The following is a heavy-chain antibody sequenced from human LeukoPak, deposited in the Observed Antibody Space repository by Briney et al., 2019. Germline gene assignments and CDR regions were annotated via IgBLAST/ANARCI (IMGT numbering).Heavy chain of an antibody. J-gene: IGHJ6*03. D-gene: IGHD3-10*01. CDR3: ARATYYYGSGSYYYYYMDV. Sequence: GGSLRLSCAASGFTFSSYAMHWVRQAPGKGLEYVSGISSNGGSTYYANSVKGRFTISRDNSKNTLYLQMGSLRAEDMAVYYCARATYYYGSGSYYYYYMDVWGKGTTVTVSS. V-gene: IGHV3-64*01. CDR2: ISSNGGST. CDR1: GFTFSSYA.